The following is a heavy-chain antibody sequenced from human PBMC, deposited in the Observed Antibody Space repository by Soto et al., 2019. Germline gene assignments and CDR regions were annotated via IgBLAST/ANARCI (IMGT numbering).Heavy chain of an antibody. CDR3: AKDSLTYYYDSSGYIIDY. D-gene: IGHD3-22*01. J-gene: IGHJ4*02. CDR1: GFTFSSYA. V-gene: IGHV3-23*01. Sequence: GGSLRLSCAASGFTFSSYAMSWVRQAPGKGLEWVSAISGSGGSTYYADSVKGRFTISRDNSKNTLYLQMNSLRAEDTAVYYCAKDSLTYYYDSSGYIIDYWGQGTLVTVSS. CDR2: ISGSGGST.